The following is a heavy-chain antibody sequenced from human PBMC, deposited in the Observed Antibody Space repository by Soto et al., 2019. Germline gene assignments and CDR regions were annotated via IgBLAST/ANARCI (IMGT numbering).Heavy chain of an antibody. CDR1: GGSFSGYY. Sequence: QVQLQQWGAGLLKPSETLSLTCAVYGGSFSGYYWSWIRQPPGKGLEWIGEINHSGSTNYNPSLKSRVTISVDTSKNQFSLKLSSVTAADTAVYYCALTSRPHDYYGMDVWGQGTKVTVSS. CDR2: INHSGST. V-gene: IGHV4-34*01. J-gene: IGHJ6*02. CDR3: ALTSRPHDYYGMDV.